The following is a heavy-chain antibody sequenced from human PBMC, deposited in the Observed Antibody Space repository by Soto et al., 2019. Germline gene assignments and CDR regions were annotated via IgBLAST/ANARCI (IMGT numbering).Heavy chain of an antibody. V-gene: IGHV3-48*02. J-gene: IGHJ4*02. Sequence: GGSLRLSCAASGFTFSSYSMNWVRQAPGKGLEWVSYISSSSSTIYYADSVKGRFTISRDNAKNSLYLQMNSLRDEDTAVYYCARDSVLRFLEWLSLGTYFDYWGQGTLVTVPQ. CDR1: GFTFSSYS. D-gene: IGHD3-3*01. CDR2: ISSSSSTI. CDR3: ARDSVLRFLEWLSLGTYFDY.